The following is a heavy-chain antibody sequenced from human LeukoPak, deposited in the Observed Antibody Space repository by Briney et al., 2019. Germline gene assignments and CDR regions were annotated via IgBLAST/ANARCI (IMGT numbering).Heavy chain of an antibody. D-gene: IGHD3-10*01. V-gene: IGHV1-18*01. Sequence: GASVKVSCKASGYTFTSYGISRVRQAPGQGLEWMGWISAYNGNTNYAQKLQGRVTMTTDTSTSTAYMELRSLRSDDTAVYYCARCISLWFGESGTIWDYWGQGTLVTVSS. CDR3: ARCISLWFGESGTIWDY. CDR1: GYTFTSYG. J-gene: IGHJ4*02. CDR2: ISAYNGNT.